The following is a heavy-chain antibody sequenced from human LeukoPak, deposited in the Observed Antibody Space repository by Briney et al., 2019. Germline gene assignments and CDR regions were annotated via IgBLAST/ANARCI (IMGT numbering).Heavy chain of an antibody. CDR2: INHSGST. J-gene: IGHJ4*02. CDR3: ARGASSSWFHTADFDY. Sequence: SETLSLTCAVYGGSFSGYYWSWIRQPPGKGLERIGEINHSGSTNYNPSLKSRVTISVDTSKNQFSLKLSSVTAADTAVYYCARGASSSWFHTADFDYWGQGTLVTVSS. V-gene: IGHV4-34*01. D-gene: IGHD6-13*01. CDR1: GGSFSGYY.